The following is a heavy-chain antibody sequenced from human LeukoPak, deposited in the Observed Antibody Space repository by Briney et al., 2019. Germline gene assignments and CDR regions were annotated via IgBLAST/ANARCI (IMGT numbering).Heavy chain of an antibody. Sequence: ASVKVSCKASGYSFNDYSMHWVRQAPGQGLEWMGRINSNSGGTSYVQNFQGRVTMTRDTSINTAYMELSGLTSDDTAVYYCARGGSVIGYLYYFDYWGQGTLVSVSS. CDR3: ARGGSVIGYLYYFDY. CDR1: GYSFNDYS. V-gene: IGHV1-2*06. J-gene: IGHJ4*02. D-gene: IGHD3-10*01. CDR2: INSNSGGT.